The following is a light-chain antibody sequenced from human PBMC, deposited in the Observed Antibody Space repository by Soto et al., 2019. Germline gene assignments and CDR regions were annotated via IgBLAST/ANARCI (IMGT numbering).Light chain of an antibody. CDR2: DAS. J-gene: IGKJ3*01. CDR1: QSISSY. Sequence: DIQMTQSPSSLSASVGDRVTITCRASQSISSYLNWYQHKPGKAPKLLIYDASILEVGVPPRFSGSGSGTDFTLTISSLQPEDVATYYCQHCDYLPIFGPGTTVDFK. V-gene: IGKV1-33*01. CDR3: QHCDYLPI.